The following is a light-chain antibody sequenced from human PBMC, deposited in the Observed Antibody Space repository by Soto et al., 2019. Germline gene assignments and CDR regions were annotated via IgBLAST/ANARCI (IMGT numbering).Light chain of an antibody. V-gene: IGKV1-5*03. CDR3: QQYNSYSPFT. J-gene: IGKJ2*01. Sequence: DIQMTQSPSTLSASVGDRVTITCRASQSVSSSLAWYQQKPGKAPRLLIYRASTLENGVPSRFSGSGSGTEFTLTISSLRPDDFAAYYCQQYNSYSPFTFGQGAKLEI. CDR1: QSVSSS. CDR2: RAS.